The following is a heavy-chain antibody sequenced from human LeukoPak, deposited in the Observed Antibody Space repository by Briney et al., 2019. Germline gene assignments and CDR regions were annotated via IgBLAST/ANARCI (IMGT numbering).Heavy chain of an antibody. V-gene: IGHV4-34*01. CDR1: GGSFSGYY. D-gene: IGHD2-2*01. Sequence: SETLSLTCAVYGGSFSGYYWSWIRQPPGKGLEWIGEINHSGSTNYNPSPKSRVTISVDTSKNQFSLKLSSVTAADTAVYYCARGWEYCSSTSCSNWFDPWGQGTLVTVSS. CDR2: INHSGST. CDR3: ARGWEYCSSTSCSNWFDP. J-gene: IGHJ5*02.